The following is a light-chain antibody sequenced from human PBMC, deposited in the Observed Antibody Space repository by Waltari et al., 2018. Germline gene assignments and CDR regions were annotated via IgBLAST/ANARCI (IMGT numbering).Light chain of an antibody. J-gene: IGKJ5*01. V-gene: IGKV3-11*01. CDR2: DSS. Sequence: EIVLTQSPGTLSLSPGETATLSCRASQNIATYLAWFQQRPGQAPRLLIYDSSNRAPGIPARFSGSGSGTDFTLTITSLEAEDFGIYYCQQHNHWPRRTFGQGARLDIK. CDR3: QQHNHWPRRT. CDR1: QNIATY.